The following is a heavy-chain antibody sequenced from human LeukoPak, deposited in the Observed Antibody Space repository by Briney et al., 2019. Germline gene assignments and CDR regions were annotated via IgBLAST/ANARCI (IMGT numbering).Heavy chain of an antibody. V-gene: IGHV3-74*03. J-gene: IGHJ4*02. CDR1: GFSFSTTW. CDR2: ITSDGTSI. CDR3: ARDWYHAIDY. Sequence: GGSLRLSCAASGFSFSTTWMHWVRQDPGQGLVWVARITSDGTSISYAESVKGRFTISRDNAKNTLYLQMNSLRVDDTAVYYCARDWYHAIDYWGQGTLVTVSS. D-gene: IGHD2-2*01.